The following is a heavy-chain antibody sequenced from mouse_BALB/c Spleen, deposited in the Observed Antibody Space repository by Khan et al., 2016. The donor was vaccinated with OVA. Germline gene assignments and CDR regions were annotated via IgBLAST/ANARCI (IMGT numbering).Heavy chain of an antibody. V-gene: IGHV5-6*01. CDR3: TRLAYYYDSEGFAY. CDR2: VSTGGGYT. D-gene: IGHD1-1*01. CDR1: GFTFSTYG. Sequence: EVKLVESGGDLVKPGGSLKLSCAASGFTFSTYGMSWVRQTPDKRLEWVATVSTGGGYTYYPDSVKGRFTISRDNAKNTLYLQMSGLESEDTAMLYCTRLAYYYDSEGFAYWGQGTLVTVSA. J-gene: IGHJ3*01.